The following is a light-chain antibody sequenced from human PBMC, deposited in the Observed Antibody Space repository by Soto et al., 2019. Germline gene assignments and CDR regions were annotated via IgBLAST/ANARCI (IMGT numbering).Light chain of an antibody. J-gene: IGKJ3*01. CDR1: QSLSSG. V-gene: IGKV1-5*03. CDR3: QHYNSYPFT. CDR2: KAS. Sequence: DSPMTQSPSTLSASVGDRVTITCRASQSLSSGLAWYQQKPGKAPKLLIYKASSLESGVPSRFSGSGSGTEFTLTISSLQPDDFANYYCQHYNSYPFTFGPGTKVDIK.